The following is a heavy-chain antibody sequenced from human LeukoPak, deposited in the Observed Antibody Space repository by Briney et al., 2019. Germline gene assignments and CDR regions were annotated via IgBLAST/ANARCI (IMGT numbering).Heavy chain of an antibody. Sequence: ASVKVSCKASGYTFTSYDINWVRQATGQGLEWMGWMNPNSGNTGYAQKFQGRVTMTRNTSISTAYMELSSLRSEDTAVYYCARVYCSGGSCYYEYFQHWGQGTLVTVSS. CDR2: MNPNSGNT. D-gene: IGHD2-15*01. V-gene: IGHV1-8*01. J-gene: IGHJ1*01. CDR1: GYTFTSYD. CDR3: ARVYCSGGSCYYEYFQH.